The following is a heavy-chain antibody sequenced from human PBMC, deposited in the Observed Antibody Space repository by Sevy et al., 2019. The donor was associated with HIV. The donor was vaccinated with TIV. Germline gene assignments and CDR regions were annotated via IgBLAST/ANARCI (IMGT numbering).Heavy chain of an antibody. J-gene: IGHJ4*02. Sequence: SETLSLTCTVSGGSIARSSYDWGWIRQSPGKGLEWIGSIYFSRSTSYATSLRSRVTISVDTSKNQVSLKMRSVTATDTAFYYCARHGGLVDRGFDFWGQGALVTVSS. CDR3: ARHGGLVDRGFDF. CDR1: GGSIARSSYD. D-gene: IGHD3-10*01. V-gene: IGHV4-39*01. CDR2: IYFSRST.